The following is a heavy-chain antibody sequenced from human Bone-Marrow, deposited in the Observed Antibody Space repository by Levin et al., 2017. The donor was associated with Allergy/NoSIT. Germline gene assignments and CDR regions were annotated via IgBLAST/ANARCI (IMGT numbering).Heavy chain of an antibody. CDR1: GGTFSSYA. CDR2: IIPILGRT. D-gene: IGHD3-10*01. J-gene: IGHJ6*02. CDR3: GRDRGGQVLYFYYYAMDV. Sequence: SVKVSCKASGGTFSSYALSWVRQAPGQRLEWLGGIIPILGRTNYAQKFQGRVTFTADESTGTAYMEMNNLRSEDTGIYYCGRDRGGQVLYFYYYAMDVWGQGTTVTVSS. V-gene: IGHV1-69*10.